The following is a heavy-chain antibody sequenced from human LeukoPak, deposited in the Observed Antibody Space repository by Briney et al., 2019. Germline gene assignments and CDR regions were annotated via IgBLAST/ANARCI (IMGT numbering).Heavy chain of an antibody. Sequence: GASVKVSCKASGYTFTSYGISWVRQAPGQGLEWMGWISAYNGNTNYAQKLQGRVTMTTDTSTSTAYMELRSLRSDDTAVYYCARASQKNGYNWGKKMSSYWYFDLWGRGTLVTVSS. CDR2: ISAYNGNT. CDR1: GYTFTSYG. D-gene: IGHD5-24*01. CDR3: ARASQKNGYNWGKKMSSYWYFDL. J-gene: IGHJ2*01. V-gene: IGHV1-18*01.